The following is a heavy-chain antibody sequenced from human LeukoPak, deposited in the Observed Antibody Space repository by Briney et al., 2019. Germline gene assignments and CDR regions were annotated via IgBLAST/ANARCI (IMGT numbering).Heavy chain of an antibody. Sequence: AAVKDSCTASGYTFTGYYMHWVRQPPGQGLEWMGWINANSGGTNYAQKFQGRVTMTRDTSISTAYMELSRLRSDDTAVYYCARDFCSSTSCPFYYYYGMDVWGERTTLSVSS. D-gene: IGHD2-2*01. CDR1: GYTFTGYY. CDR2: INANSGGT. V-gene: IGHV1-2*02. J-gene: IGHJ6*01. CDR3: ARDFCSSTSCPFYYYYGMDV.